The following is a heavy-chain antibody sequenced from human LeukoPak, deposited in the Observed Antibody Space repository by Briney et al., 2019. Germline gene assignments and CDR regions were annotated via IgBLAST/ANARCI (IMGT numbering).Heavy chain of an antibody. Sequence: SETLSLTGTVSGASITGHYWSWIRQPPGKGLEWIGFIYYSGTTNYNPSLKSRVTISVDTSKNQFSLTLSSVTAADTAVYYCARHLGGGIYFDYWGQGTLVTVSS. CDR1: GASITGHY. CDR3: ARHLGGGIYFDY. J-gene: IGHJ4*02. V-gene: IGHV4-59*08. CDR2: IYYSGTT. D-gene: IGHD3-16*01.